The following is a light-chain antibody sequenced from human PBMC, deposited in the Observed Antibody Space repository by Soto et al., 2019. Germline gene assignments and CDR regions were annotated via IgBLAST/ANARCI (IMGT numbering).Light chain of an antibody. CDR1: SGSVSTSYY. V-gene: IGLV8-61*01. CDR2: NTN. CDR3: VLYLGSGIPV. Sequence: QTVVTQEPSFSVSPGGTVTLTCGLNSGSVSTSYYPSWYQQTPGQAPRTLIYNTNTRSSGVPDRFSGSISGNKAALTITGAQADDESDYYCVLYLGSGIPVFGGGTQLTVL. J-gene: IGLJ7*01.